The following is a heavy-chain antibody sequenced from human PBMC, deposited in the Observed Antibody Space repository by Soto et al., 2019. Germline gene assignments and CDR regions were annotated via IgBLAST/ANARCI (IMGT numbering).Heavy chain of an antibody. CDR1: GFTFDDYA. D-gene: IGHD6-19*01. V-gene: IGHV3-9*01. Sequence: EVQLVESGGGLVQPGRSLRLSCAASGFTFDDYAMHWVRQAPGKGLEWVSGISWNSGSIGYADSVKGRFTISRDNAKNSLYLQMNSLRAEDTALYYCAKDIFPSAAVAGTPRFDPWGQGTLVTVSS. CDR2: ISWNSGSI. CDR3: AKDIFPSAAVAGTPRFDP. J-gene: IGHJ5*02.